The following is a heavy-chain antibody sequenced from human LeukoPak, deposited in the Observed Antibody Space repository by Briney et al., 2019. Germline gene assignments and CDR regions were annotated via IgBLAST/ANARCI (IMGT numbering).Heavy chain of an antibody. D-gene: IGHD6-19*01. CDR3: ARQRHVRSIAVAGPPDY. V-gene: IGHV4-39*01. J-gene: IGHJ4*02. Sequence: SETLSLACTVSGGSISSSSYYWGWSRQPPGKGLEWIGSIYYSGSTSYTPSLTGRVTISVDTSKNQFSLKLSSVTAADTAVYYCARQRHVRSIAVAGPPDYWGQGTLVTVSS. CDR2: IYYSGST. CDR1: GGSISSSSYY.